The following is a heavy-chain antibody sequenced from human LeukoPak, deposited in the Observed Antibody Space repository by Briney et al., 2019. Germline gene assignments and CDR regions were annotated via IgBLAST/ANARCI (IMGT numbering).Heavy chain of an antibody. V-gene: IGHV4-39*07. Sequence: PSETLSLTCTVSGGSISSSGYYWGWIRQPPGKGLEWIGSIYYSGSTYYNPSLKSRVTISVDTSRKQFSLKLNSVTAADTAVYYCARGSGYSSSWYDYWGQGTLVTVSS. J-gene: IGHJ4*02. CDR1: GGSISSSGYY. CDR2: IYYSGST. CDR3: ARGSGYSSSWYDY. D-gene: IGHD6-13*01.